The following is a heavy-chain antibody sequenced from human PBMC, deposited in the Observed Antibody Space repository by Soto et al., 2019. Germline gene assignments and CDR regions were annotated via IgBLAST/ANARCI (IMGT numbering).Heavy chain of an antibody. D-gene: IGHD5-12*01. V-gene: IGHV1-46*01. CDR3: ARDERPIVATITYVVPWEYYYYGTDV. J-gene: IGHJ6*02. CDR2: INPSGGST. Sequence: EASVKVSCKTSGYTFTSYYMHCVRQAPGQRLEWMGIINPSGGSTSYAQKFQGRVTMTRDTSTSTVYMELSSLRSEDTAVYYCARDERPIVATITYVVPWEYYYYGTDVWGQGTTVTVSS. CDR1: GYTFTSYY.